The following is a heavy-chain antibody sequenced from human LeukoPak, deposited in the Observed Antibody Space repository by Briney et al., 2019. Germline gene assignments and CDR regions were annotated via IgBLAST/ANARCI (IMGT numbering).Heavy chain of an antibody. J-gene: IGHJ4*02. V-gene: IGHV3-33*05. CDR1: GFIFTSYA. Sequence: PGGSLRLSCAASGFIFTSYAMHWVRQAPGKGLEWVAVISYDGTNKYYADSVKGRFTISKDTSKNTLYLQMSGLRAEDTAIYYCAKEQRIRHCSEGVCMEGYYFDYWSQGSLVTVSS. CDR3: AKEQRIRHCSEGVCMEGYYFDY. D-gene: IGHD2-8*01. CDR2: ISYDGTNK.